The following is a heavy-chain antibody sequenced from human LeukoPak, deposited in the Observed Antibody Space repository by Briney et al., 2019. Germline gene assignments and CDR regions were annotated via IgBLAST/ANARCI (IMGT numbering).Heavy chain of an antibody. CDR3: AREGYDSSGYYYGSPYYFDY. J-gene: IGHJ4*02. D-gene: IGHD3-22*01. CDR1: GYTFTSYG. Sequence: GASVKVPCKASGYTFTSYGISWVRQAPGQGLEWMGWISAYNGNTNYAQKLQGRVTMTTDTSTSTAYMELRSLRSDDTAVYYCAREGYDSSGYYYGSPYYFDYWGQGTLVTVSS. V-gene: IGHV1-18*01. CDR2: ISAYNGNT.